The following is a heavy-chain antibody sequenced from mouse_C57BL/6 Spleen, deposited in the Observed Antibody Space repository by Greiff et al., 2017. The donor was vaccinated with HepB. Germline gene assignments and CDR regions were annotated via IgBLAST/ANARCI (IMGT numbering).Heavy chain of an antibody. J-gene: IGHJ2*01. Sequence: VQLQQSGAELVKPGASVKMSCKASGYTFTSYCITWVKQRPGQGLEWIGDIYPGSGSTNYNEKFKSKATLTVDTSSSTAYMQLSSLTSEASAVYYCARGNGGYPDYWGQGTTLTVSS. CDR3: ARGNGGYPDY. CDR2: IYPGSGST. D-gene: IGHD2-3*01. V-gene: IGHV1-55*01. CDR1: GYTFTSYC.